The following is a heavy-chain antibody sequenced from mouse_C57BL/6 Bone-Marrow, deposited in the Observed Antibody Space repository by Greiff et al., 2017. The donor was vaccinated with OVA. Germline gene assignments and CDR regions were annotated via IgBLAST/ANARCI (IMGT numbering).Heavy chain of an antibody. V-gene: IGHV1-55*01. J-gene: IGHJ4*01. Sequence: QVQLQQPGAELVKPGASVKMSCKASGYTFTSYWITWVKQRPGQGLEWIGDIYPGSGSTNYNEKFKSKATLTVDTSSSTAYMQLSSLTSEDSAVYYCATPVVAPRAMDYWGQGTSVTVSS. CDR2: IYPGSGST. CDR3: ATPVVAPRAMDY. CDR1: GYTFTSYW. D-gene: IGHD1-1*01.